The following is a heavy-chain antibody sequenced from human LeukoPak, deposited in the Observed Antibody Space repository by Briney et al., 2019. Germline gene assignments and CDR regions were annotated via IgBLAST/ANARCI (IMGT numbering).Heavy chain of an antibody. Sequence: SVKVSCTASGGTFSSYAISWVRQAPGQGLEWMGGIIPIFGTANYAQKFQGRVTITADESTSTAYMELSSLRSEDTAVYYCARDQLRMIGHFDYWGQGTLVTVSS. CDR2: IIPIFGTA. J-gene: IGHJ4*02. V-gene: IGHV1-69*13. D-gene: IGHD3-16*01. CDR1: GGTFSSYA. CDR3: ARDQLRMIGHFDY.